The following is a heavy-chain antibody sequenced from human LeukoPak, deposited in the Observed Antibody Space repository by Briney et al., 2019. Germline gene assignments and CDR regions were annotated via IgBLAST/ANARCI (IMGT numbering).Heavy chain of an antibody. J-gene: IGHJ4*02. CDR1: GFTFSLYG. V-gene: IGHV3-30*18. CDR3: AKDQIGWAPGYSSGSLDY. Sequence: PAGSLRLSCAASGFTFSLYGIHWVRQAPGKGLEWVAVISHDGSNTYFADSVKGRFAISSDTSKNTLYLQMNTLRAEDTAVYYCAKDQIGWAPGYSSGSLDYWGQGTLVTVSS. CDR2: ISHDGSNT. D-gene: IGHD6-19*01.